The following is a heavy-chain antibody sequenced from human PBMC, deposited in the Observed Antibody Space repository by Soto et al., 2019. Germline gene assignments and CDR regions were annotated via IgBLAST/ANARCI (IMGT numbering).Heavy chain of an antibody. CDR2: INRSGST. Sequence: SETLSLTCAVYGGSFSGYYWSWIRQPPGKGLEWIGEINRSGSTNYNPSNKSRVTISKDTSKNQFSLKMNSVTAADMSVYYCARVGDGYNVMNGYYFDYWGQGTPVTVSS. D-gene: IGHD5-12*01. CDR1: GGSFSGYY. CDR3: ARVGDGYNVMNGYYFDY. V-gene: IGHV4-34*01. J-gene: IGHJ4*02.